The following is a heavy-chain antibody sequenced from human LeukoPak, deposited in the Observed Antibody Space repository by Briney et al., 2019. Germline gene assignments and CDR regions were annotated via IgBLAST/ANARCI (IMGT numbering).Heavy chain of an antibody. V-gene: IGHV4-4*02. Sequence: PSETLSLTCTVSGFSTSSGYWWSWARQPPGKGLEWIGEVHHSGSTNYNPSLKSRVTISMDKSSNQFSLRLSSVTAADTAIYFCARNDYYSAAYWGQGTLVTVSS. D-gene: IGHD3-22*01. J-gene: IGHJ4*02. CDR3: ARNDYYSAAY. CDR2: VHHSGST. CDR1: GFSTSSGYW.